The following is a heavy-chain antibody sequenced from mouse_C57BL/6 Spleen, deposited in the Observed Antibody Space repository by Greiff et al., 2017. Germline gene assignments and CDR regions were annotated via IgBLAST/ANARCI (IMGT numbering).Heavy chain of an antibody. V-gene: IGHV1-55*01. Sequence: QVQLKQPGAELVKPGASVKMSCKASGYTFTSYWITWVKQRPGQGLEWIGDIYPGSGSTNYNEKFKSKATLTVDTSSSTAYMQLSSLTSEDSAVYYCARYGGIYYYGSSYGYWGQGTTLTVSS. CDR3: ARYGGIYYYGSSYGY. CDR2: IYPGSGST. J-gene: IGHJ2*01. D-gene: IGHD1-1*01. CDR1: GYTFTSYW.